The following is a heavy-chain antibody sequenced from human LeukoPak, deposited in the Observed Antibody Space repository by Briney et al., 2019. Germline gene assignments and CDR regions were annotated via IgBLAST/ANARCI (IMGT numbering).Heavy chain of an antibody. V-gene: IGHV3-48*04. CDR3: ARGVQYDTLTSHPYYLDY. D-gene: IGHD3-9*01. Sequence: PGGSLRPSCAASGFTLSSYSMNWVRQAPGKGLEWVSYISNSGNSIYYADSVKGRFTISRDNAKNSLYLQMNSLRAEDTAEYYCARGVQYDTLTSHPYYLDYWGQGTLVIVSS. CDR1: GFTLSSYS. J-gene: IGHJ4*02. CDR2: ISNSGNSI.